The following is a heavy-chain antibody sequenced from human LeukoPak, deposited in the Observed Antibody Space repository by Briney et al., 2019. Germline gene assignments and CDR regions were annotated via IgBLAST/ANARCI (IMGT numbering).Heavy chain of an antibody. CDR3: ARDCQH. CDR2: INPNSGGT. V-gene: IGHV1-2*02. J-gene: IGHJ1*01. Sequence: GASAKVSCKASGYTFTGYYMHWVQQAPGQGLEWMGWINPNSGGTNYAQKFQGRVTMTRDTSISTAYMELTSLTSDDTAVFYCARDCQHWGQGTLVTVSS. CDR1: GYTFTGYY.